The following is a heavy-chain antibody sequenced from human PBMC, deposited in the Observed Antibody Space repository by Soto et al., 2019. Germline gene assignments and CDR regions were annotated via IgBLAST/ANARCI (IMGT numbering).Heavy chain of an antibody. D-gene: IGHD2-8*01. CDR1: GFTFSSYG. CDR2: ISYDGSNK. V-gene: IGHV3-30*18. CDR3: AKDLRGYCTNGVCYTSLYYYYYYMDV. J-gene: IGHJ6*03. Sequence: GGSLRLSCAASGFTFSSYGMHWVRQAPGKGLEWVAVISYDGSNKYYADSVKGRFTISRDNSKNTLYLQMNSLRAEDTAVYYCAKDLRGYCTNGVCYTSLYYYYYYMDVWGKGTTVTVSS.